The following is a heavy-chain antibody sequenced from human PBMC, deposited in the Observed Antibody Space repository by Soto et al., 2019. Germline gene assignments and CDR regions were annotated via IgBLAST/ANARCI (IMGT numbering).Heavy chain of an antibody. CDR2: MNAANGNT. D-gene: IGHD3-16*01. J-gene: IGHJ4*02. CDR1: GYTFRNYA. CDR3: ARVCGSFQWFDY. V-gene: IGHV1-3*01. Sequence: QVQLVQSGAEVKKPGAPVKGSCKASGYTFRNYAMHWVRQDPGQRLGRMGWMNAANGNTKYSQKFQGRVTITSDTSASTAYMELSSLTSEDTAVYYCARVCGSFQWFDYWGQVTMVTVSS.